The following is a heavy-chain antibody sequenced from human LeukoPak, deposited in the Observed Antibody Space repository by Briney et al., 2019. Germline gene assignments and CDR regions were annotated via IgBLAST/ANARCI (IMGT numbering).Heavy chain of an antibody. CDR1: GFTFSSYG. D-gene: IGHD3-10*01. Sequence: GGSPRLSCAASGFTFSSYGMHWVRQAPGKGLEWVAVISYDGSNKYYADSVKGRFTISRDNSKNTLYLQMNSLRAEDTAVYYCAKDREEVLWFGELFDYWGQGTLVTVSS. CDR3: AKDREEVLWFGELFDY. J-gene: IGHJ4*02. V-gene: IGHV3-30*18. CDR2: ISYDGSNK.